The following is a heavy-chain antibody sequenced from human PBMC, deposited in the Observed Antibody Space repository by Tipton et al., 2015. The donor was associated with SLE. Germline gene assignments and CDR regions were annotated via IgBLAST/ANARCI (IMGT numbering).Heavy chain of an antibody. D-gene: IGHD6-19*01. J-gene: IGHJ4*02. Sequence: TLSLTCIVSGGSFSSGSYHWSWIRQPPGKGLEWIGSIYYSGSTYYNPSLKSRVTISVDTSKNQFSLKLSSVTAADTAVYYCARDLGIAVAALDYWGQGTLVTVSS. CDR1: GGSFSSGSYH. CDR3: ARDLGIAVAALDY. V-gene: IGHV4-39*07. CDR2: IYYSGST.